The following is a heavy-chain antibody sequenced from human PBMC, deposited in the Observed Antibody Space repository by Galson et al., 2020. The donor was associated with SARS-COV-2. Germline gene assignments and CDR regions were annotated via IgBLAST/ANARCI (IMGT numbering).Heavy chain of an antibody. CDR1: GGSISSYY. J-gene: IGHJ6*02. D-gene: IGHD1-26*01. V-gene: IGHV4-59*01. CDR3: ARESTLAPTYGMDV. Sequence: SQTLSLTCTVSGGSISSYYWSWIRQPPGKGLEWIGYIYYSGSTNYNPSLKSRVTISVDTSKNQFSLKLSSVTAADTAVYYCARESTLAPTYGMDVWGQGTTVTVSS. CDR2: IYYSGST.